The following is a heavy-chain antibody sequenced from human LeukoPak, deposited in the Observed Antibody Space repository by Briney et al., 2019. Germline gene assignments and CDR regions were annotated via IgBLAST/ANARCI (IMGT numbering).Heavy chain of an antibody. CDR2: ISPDGKNK. CDR3: VRAGPGGWQPSDY. J-gene: IGHJ4*02. CDR1: GFTFSNYL. D-gene: IGHD3-16*01. V-gene: IGHV3-30*04. Sequence: PGKSLRLSCAASGFTFSNYLMHWVRQVPGKGLDWVSVISPDGKNKYYADSVQGRFTISRDNAKNIVFLDMSSLRNEDTAIYYCVRAGPGGWQPSDYWGKGTLVTASS.